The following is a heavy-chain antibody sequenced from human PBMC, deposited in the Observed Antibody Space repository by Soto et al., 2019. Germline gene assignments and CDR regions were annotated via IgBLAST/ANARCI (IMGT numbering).Heavy chain of an antibody. J-gene: IGHJ6*02. D-gene: IGHD6-13*01. CDR3: ARGLRSIAAAGVTWTDYYYYGMDV. CDR1: GGTFSSYA. V-gene: IGHV1-69*13. CDR2: IIPIFGTA. Sequence: SVKVSCKASGGTFSSYAISWVRQAPGQGLEWMGGIIPIFGTANYAQKFQGRVTITADESTSTAYMELSSLRSEDTAVYYCARGLRSIAAAGVTWTDYYYYGMDVWGQGTTVTVSS.